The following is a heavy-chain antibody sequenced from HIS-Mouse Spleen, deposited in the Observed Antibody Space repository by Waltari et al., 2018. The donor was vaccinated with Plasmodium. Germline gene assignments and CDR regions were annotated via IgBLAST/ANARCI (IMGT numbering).Heavy chain of an antibody. V-gene: IGHV4-38-2*02. CDR1: GYSISSGYS. CDR3: ARVGNWGSNAFDI. Sequence: QVQLQESGPGLVKPSETLSLTCTVSGYSISSGYSWGWLRQPPGKGLEWIGSIYHSGSTYYNPSLKSRVTISVDTSKNQFSLKLSSVTAADTAVYYCARVGNWGSNAFDIWGQGTMVTVSS. J-gene: IGHJ3*02. D-gene: IGHD7-27*01. CDR2: IYHSGST.